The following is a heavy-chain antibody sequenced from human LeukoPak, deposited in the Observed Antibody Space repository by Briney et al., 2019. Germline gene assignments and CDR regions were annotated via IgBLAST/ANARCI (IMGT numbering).Heavy chain of an antibody. V-gene: IGHV4-34*01. CDR2: INHSGST. CDR3: ARLPEQWLVSGAFDI. D-gene: IGHD6-19*01. Sequence: SETLSLTCAVYGGSFSGYYWSWIRQPPGKGLEWIGEINHSGSTNYNPSLKSRVTISVDTSKNQFSLKLSSVTAADTAVYCCARLPEQWLVSGAFDIWGQGTMVTVSS. CDR1: GGSFSGYY. J-gene: IGHJ3*02.